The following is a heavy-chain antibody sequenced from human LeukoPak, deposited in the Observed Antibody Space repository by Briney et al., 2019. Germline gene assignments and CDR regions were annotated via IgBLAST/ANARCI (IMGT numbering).Heavy chain of an antibody. CDR1: GGSISSYY. V-gene: IGHV4-59*12. D-gene: IGHD3-10*01. CDR3: ARALPILWFGELLSPRGFDP. J-gene: IGHJ5*02. Sequence: SETLSLTCTVSGGSISSYYWSWIRQPPGKGLGWIGYIYYSGSTNYNPSLKSRVTISVDTSKNQFSLKLSSVTAADTAVYYCARALPILWFGELLSPRGFDPWGQGTLVTVSS. CDR2: IYYSGST.